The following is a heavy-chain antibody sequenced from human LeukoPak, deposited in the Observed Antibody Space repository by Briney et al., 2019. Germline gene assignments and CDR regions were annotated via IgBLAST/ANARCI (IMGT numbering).Heavy chain of an antibody. CDR1: GGTFSSYA. J-gene: IGHJ6*02. CDR2: IIPIFGTA. Sequence: GASVKVSCKASGGTFSSYAISWVRQAPGQGLEWMGGIIPIFGTANYAPKFQGRVTITADESTSTAYMELSSLRSEDTAVYYCAKFGRYDSSGSNYYYYGMDVWGQGTTVTVSS. D-gene: IGHD3-22*01. CDR3: AKFGRYDSSGSNYYYYGMDV. V-gene: IGHV1-69*01.